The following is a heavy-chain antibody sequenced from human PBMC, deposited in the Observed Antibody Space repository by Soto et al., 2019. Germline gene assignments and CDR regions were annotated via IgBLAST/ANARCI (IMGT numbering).Heavy chain of an antibody. CDR2: ISAYNGNT. V-gene: IGHV1-18*01. D-gene: IGHD6-6*01. Sequence: ASVKVSCKASGYTFTSYGISWVRQAPGQGLEWMGWISAYNGNTNYAQKFQERVTITRDMSTSTAYMELSSLRSEDTAVYYCAAAVSSSSDHHYYYYGMDVWGQGTTVTVSS. J-gene: IGHJ6*02. CDR3: AAAVSSSSDHHYYYYGMDV. CDR1: GYTFTSYG.